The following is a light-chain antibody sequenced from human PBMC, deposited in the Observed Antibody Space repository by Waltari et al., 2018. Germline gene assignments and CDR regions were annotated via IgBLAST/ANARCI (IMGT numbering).Light chain of an antibody. CDR3: QQYYSSFT. CDR1: QSVLKSSNNKNS. Sequence: DIVMTQSPDSLAVSLGERATINCRSSQSVLKSSNNKNSLAWYQQKPGQPPKLLIHWASTRESGVPDRFSGSESGTDFTLTISSLQAEDVAVYYCQQYYSSFTFDPGTKVDIK. CDR2: WAS. V-gene: IGKV4-1*01. J-gene: IGKJ3*01.